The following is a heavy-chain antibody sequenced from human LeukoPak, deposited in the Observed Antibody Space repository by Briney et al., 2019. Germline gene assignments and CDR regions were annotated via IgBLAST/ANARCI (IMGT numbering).Heavy chain of an antibody. CDR3: ARSIIIVPNTSYYYYYMDV. D-gene: IGHD2/OR15-2a*01. CDR1: GYTFTSYY. Sequence: ASVKVSCKASGYTFTSYYMHWVRQAPGQGLEWMGIINPSGGSTSYAQKFQGRVTMTRDTSTSTVYMELSSLRSEDTAVYYCARSIIIVPNTSYYYYYMDVWGRGTTVTVSS. J-gene: IGHJ6*02. CDR2: INPSGGST. V-gene: IGHV1-46*01.